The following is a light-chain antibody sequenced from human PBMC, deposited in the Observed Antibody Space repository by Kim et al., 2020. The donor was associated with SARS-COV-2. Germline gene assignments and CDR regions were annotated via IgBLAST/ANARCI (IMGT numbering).Light chain of an antibody. CDR1: SLRRYY. V-gene: IGLV3-19*01. CDR2: GKN. CDR3: NSRDSSGNHYV. Sequence: SSELTQDPAVSVALGQTVRITCQGDSLRRYYASWYQQKPGQAPVLVIYGKNNRPSGIPDRFSGYSSGNTASLTITGAQAEDEADYYCNSRDSSGNHYVFG. J-gene: IGLJ1*01.